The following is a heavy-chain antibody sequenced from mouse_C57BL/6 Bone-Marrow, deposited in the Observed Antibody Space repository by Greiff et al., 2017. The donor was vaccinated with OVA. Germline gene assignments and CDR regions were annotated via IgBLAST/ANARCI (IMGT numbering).Heavy chain of an antibody. J-gene: IGHJ3*01. CDR2: INSDGGST. CDR1: EYEFPSHD. V-gene: IGHV5-2*01. Sequence: EVKLVESGGGLVQPGESLTLSCESTEYEFPSHDMSWVRKTPEKRLELVAAINSDGGSTYYPDTMESRFIISRDNTKKTLYLQMSMLTSEDTALYYCARENPRAWFAYWGQGTLVTVSA. CDR3: ARENPRAWFAY. D-gene: IGHD3-3*01.